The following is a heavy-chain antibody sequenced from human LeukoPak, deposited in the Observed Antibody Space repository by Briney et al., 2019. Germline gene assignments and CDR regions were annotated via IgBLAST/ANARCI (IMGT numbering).Heavy chain of an antibody. CDR2: INHSGST. Sequence: SETLSLACAVYGGSFSGYYWSWIRQPPGKGLEWIGEINHSGSTNYNPSLKSRGTISVDTSKNKFSLKLSSVTAADTAVYYCARLPTIYGSGSYWGFDYWGQGTLVTVSS. CDR1: GGSFSGYY. D-gene: IGHD3-10*01. J-gene: IGHJ4*02. CDR3: ARLPTIYGSGSYWGFDY. V-gene: IGHV4-34*01.